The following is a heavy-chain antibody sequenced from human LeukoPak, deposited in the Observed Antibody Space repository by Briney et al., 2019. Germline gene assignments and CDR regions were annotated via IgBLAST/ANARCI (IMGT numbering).Heavy chain of an antibody. D-gene: IGHD2-2*01. CDR1: GFTFSSYS. CDR3: ARVVVVPAAIRYMDV. Sequence: PGGSLRLSRAASGFTFSSYSMNWVRQAPGKGLEWVSSISSSGSYIYYADSVKGRFTISRDNAKNSLYLQMNSLRAEDTAVYYCARVVVVPAAIRYMDVWGKGTTVTVSS. J-gene: IGHJ6*03. CDR2: ISSSGSYI. V-gene: IGHV3-21*01.